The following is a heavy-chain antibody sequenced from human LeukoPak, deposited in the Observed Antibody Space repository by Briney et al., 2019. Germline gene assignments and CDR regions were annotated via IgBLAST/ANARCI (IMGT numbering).Heavy chain of an antibody. V-gene: IGHV3-11*01. CDR3: ARDRAYYDSSGYKYGMDV. D-gene: IGHD3-22*01. Sequence: PGGSLRLSCAASGFTFSDYYMSWIRQAPGKGLEWVSYISSSGSTIYYANSVKGRFTISRDNAKNSLYLQMNSLRAEDTAVYYCARDRAYYDSSGYKYGMDVWGQGTTVTVSS. J-gene: IGHJ6*02. CDR2: ISSSGSTI. CDR1: GFTFSDYY.